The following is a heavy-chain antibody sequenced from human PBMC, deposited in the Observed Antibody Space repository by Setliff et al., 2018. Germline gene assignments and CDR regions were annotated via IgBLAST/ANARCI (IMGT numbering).Heavy chain of an antibody. Sequence: GGLVKVSCKASGYTFTAYYMHWVRQAPGQGPEWMGWINPDSGATNFAQKFQGRVTMTRDTSTTTAYMDLNSLRSDDTATYFCARDRDVSTIFGVVIPAASGLGYWGQGTLVTVSS. CDR2: INPDSGAT. V-gene: IGHV1-2*02. J-gene: IGHJ4*02. CDR1: GYTFTAYY. CDR3: ARDRDVSTIFGVVIPAASGLGY. D-gene: IGHD3-3*01.